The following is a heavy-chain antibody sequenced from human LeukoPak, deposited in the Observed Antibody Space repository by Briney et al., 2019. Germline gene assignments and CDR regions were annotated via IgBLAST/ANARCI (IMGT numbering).Heavy chain of an antibody. CDR1: GGSFSGYY. J-gene: IGHJ6*03. CDR3: AGGRIAARLYYYYMDV. Sequence: ASETLSLTCAVYGGSFSGYYWSWIRQPPGKGLEWIGEINHSGSTNYNPSLKSRVTISVDTSKNQFSLKLSSVTAADTAVYYCAGGRIAARLYYYYMDVWGKGTTVTVSS. CDR2: INHSGST. V-gene: IGHV4-34*01. D-gene: IGHD6-6*01.